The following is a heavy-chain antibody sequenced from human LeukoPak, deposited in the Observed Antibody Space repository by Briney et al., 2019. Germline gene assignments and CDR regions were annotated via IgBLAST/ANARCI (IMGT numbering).Heavy chain of an antibody. CDR1: GFTFSSYG. Sequence: GGSLRLSCAASGFTFSSYGMHWVRQAPGKGLEWVAVISYDGSNKNYADSVKGRFTISRDNSKNTLYLQMNSLRAEDTAVYYCARDPTTVVNLGYFDYWGQGTLVTVSS. V-gene: IGHV3-30*03. J-gene: IGHJ4*02. D-gene: IGHD4-23*01. CDR2: ISYDGSNK. CDR3: ARDPTTVVNLGYFDY.